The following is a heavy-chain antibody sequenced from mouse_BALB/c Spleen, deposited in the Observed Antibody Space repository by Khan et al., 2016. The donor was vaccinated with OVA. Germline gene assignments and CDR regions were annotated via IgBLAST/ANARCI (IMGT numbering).Heavy chain of an antibody. D-gene: IGHD1-1*01. V-gene: IGHV3-2*02. CDR3: ARSVTITTVVATDFDY. CDR2: ISYSGRT. J-gene: IGHJ2*01. Sequence: EVQLQESGPDLVKPSQSLSLTCTVTGYSITSDYAWNWIRQFPGNKLEWMGYISYSGRTSYNPSLKSRISITRDTSKNQFFRQWNSVTTEDTATNYCARSVTITTVVATDFDYWGQGPTLTVSS. CDR1: GYSITSDYA.